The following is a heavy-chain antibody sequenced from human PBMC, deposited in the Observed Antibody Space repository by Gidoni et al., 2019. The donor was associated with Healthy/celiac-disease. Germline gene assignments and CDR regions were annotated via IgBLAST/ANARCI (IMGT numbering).Heavy chain of an antibody. CDR2: ISSSSSYI. CDR3: ARSATIQAIYGMDV. J-gene: IGHJ6*02. D-gene: IGHD5-12*01. CDR1: GFPFRRYS. Sequence: EVQLVESGGGLVKPGGSLRLSCAASGFPFRRYSMNWVRQAPGKGLEWVSSISSSSSYIYYADSVKGRFTISRDNAKNSLYLQMNSLRAEDTAVYYCARSATIQAIYGMDVWGQGTTVTVSS. V-gene: IGHV3-21*01.